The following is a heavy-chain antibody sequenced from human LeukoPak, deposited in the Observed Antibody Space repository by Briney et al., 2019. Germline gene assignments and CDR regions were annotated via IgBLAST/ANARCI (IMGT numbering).Heavy chain of an antibody. D-gene: IGHD3-22*01. CDR3: AADSSGYYYSYFQH. J-gene: IGHJ1*01. Sequence: ASVKVSCKVSGYALTELSMHWVRQAPGKGLEWMGGFDPEDGETIYAQKFQGRVTMTEDTSTDTAYMELSSLRSEDTAVYYCAADSSGYYYSYFQHWGQGTLVTVSS. CDR2: FDPEDGET. CDR1: GYALTELS. V-gene: IGHV1-24*01.